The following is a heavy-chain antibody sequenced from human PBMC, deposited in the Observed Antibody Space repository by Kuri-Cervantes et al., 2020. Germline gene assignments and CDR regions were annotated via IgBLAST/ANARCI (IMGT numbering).Heavy chain of an antibody. D-gene: IGHD4-17*01. J-gene: IGHJ4*02. CDR3: YCRLLSGDYEN. Sequence: ASVKVSCKASGYTFTSYGISWVRQAPGQGLGWMGWISAYNGNTNYAQKLQGRVTMTTDTSTSTAYMELRSLRPDDTAVYYCYCRLLSGDYENWGQGTLVTVSS. CDR1: GYTFTSYG. CDR2: ISAYNGNT. V-gene: IGHV1-18*01.